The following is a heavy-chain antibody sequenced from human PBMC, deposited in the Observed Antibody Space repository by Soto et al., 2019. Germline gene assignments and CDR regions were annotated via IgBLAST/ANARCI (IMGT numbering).Heavy chain of an antibody. CDR3: ARARGYSYVVY. D-gene: IGHD5-18*01. V-gene: IGHV3-30-3*01. CDR1: GFTFSSYA. CDR2: ISYDGSNK. Sequence: QVQLVESGGGVVQPGRSLRLSCAASGFTFSSYAMHWVRQAPGKGLEWVAVISYDGSNKYYADSVKGRFTISRDNSKNTLYLQMNSLRAEDTAVYYCARARGYSYVVYWGQGTLVTVSS. J-gene: IGHJ4*02.